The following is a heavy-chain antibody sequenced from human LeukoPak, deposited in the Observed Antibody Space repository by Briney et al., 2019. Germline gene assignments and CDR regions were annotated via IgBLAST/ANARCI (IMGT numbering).Heavy chain of an antibody. CDR2: ISFDGNNK. CDR1: GFAFSNYA. V-gene: IGHV3-30*04. J-gene: IGHJ4*02. Sequence: GMSLRLSCTASGFAFSNYAMHWVRQAPGKGLEWMTVISFDGNNKYYEDSVKGRFTISRDNSKNTLYLQMNSLRAEDTAVYYCARTFWDKSNGYDYYFDYWVQGSLVTVSS. CDR3: ARTFWDKSNGYDYYFDY. D-gene: IGHD5-12*01.